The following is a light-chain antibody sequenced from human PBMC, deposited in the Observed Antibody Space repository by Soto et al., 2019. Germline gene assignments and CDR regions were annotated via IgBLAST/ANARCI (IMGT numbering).Light chain of an antibody. J-gene: IGKJ3*01. CDR2: DAS. CDR1: QDISNY. Sequence: DIHMTQSPSSLSASVGDRVTITCQASQDISNYLNWYQQKPGKAPKFLIYDASNLETGVPSRFSGSGSGTDFTFTISSLQPEDIATYYCQQYDNLPFAFGPGTKVDIK. V-gene: IGKV1-33*01. CDR3: QQYDNLPFA.